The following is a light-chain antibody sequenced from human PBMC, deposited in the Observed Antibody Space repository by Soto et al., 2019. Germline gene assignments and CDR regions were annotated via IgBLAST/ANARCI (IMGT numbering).Light chain of an antibody. V-gene: IGLV1-40*01. CDR1: SSNIGAGYD. Sequence: QSVLTQPPSVSGAPGQRVTISCTGSSSNIGAGYDVHWYQQLPGTAPKLLIYGNSNRPSWVPDRFSGAKSGTSASLAITGLKAEDEADYYCKSYDSSLDVVFGGGTKLTVL. CDR2: GNS. CDR3: KSYDSSLDVV. J-gene: IGLJ2*01.